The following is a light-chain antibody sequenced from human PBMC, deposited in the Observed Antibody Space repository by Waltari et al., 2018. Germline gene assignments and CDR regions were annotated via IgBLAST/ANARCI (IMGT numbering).Light chain of an antibody. Sequence: EIVMTQTPLSLPVTVGQPASISCKSSQSLVHSNGRTHLSWLQQRPGQPPRLLIYRISERVSGVPDRFSGSGAGTDFTLKISRVEGEDVGVYYCMQATQSPWTFGQWTKVEIK. J-gene: IGKJ1*01. CDR1: QSLVHSNGRTH. CDR3: MQATQSPWT. V-gene: IGKV2-24*01. CDR2: RIS.